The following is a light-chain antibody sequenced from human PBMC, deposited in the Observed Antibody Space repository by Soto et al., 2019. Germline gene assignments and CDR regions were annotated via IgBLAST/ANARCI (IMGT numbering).Light chain of an antibody. CDR1: QSVSYN. J-gene: IGKJ5*01. CDR2: GAS. CDR3: QQYNNWPIT. V-gene: IGKV3-15*01. Sequence: EIVMTQSPATLSVSPGERATLSCRASQSVSYNLAWYQQTPGQAPRLLIYGASTRATGIPARFSGSGSGTEFTLTISSLQSEDFAVYYCQQYNNWPITFGRGTRLEIK.